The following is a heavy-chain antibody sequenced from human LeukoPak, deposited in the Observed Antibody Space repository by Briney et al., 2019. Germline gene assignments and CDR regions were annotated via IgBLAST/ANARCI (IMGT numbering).Heavy chain of an antibody. Sequence: GGSLRLSCAASGFTFSSYAMSWVRQAPGKGLEWVSAISGSGGSTYYADSVKGRFTISRDNSKNTLYLQMNSLRAEDTAVYYCAKSPQGSGYLYYFDYWGQGTLVTVSS. V-gene: IGHV3-23*01. D-gene: IGHD3-22*01. CDR2: ISGSGGST. CDR3: AKSPQGSGYLYYFDY. CDR1: GFTFSSYA. J-gene: IGHJ4*02.